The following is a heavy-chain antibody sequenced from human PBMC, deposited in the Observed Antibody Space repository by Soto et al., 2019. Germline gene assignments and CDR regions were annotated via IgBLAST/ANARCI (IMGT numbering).Heavy chain of an antibody. CDR2: ISGNGGST. CDR3: AKSMIGHHKPSDI. J-gene: IGHJ4*02. CDR1: GFTFNAYV. Sequence: EVLLLQSGGGLVQPGESLRLSCAASGFTFNAYVMRWVRQAPGKGLEWVSSISGNGGSTPYADSVKGRFTISRDNSKNTLFLQMNSLTAEDTAIYYCAKSMIGHHKPSDIWGQGTLVTVSS. V-gene: IGHV3-23*01. D-gene: IGHD2-21*01.